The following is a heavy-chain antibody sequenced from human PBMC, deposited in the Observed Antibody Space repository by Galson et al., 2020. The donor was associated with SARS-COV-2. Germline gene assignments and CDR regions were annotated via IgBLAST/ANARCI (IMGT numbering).Heavy chain of an antibody. CDR2: ISYDESNI. Sequence: GGSLRLSCAVSGFTFSNYGKHWVRQAPRKGQERESVISYDESNIYYAESVKGRFTISRDGSNNTLYLQMNSLRTEDTAIYYCASARVLSGVVTVSSFAGWGTGTTVTVSS. CDR3: ASARVLSGVVTVSSFAG. J-gene: IGHJ6*03. D-gene: IGHD2-21*02. V-gene: IGHV3-30*03. CDR1: GFTFSNYG.